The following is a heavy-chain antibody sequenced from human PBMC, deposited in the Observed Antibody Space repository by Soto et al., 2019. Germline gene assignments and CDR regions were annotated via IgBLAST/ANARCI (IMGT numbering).Heavy chain of an antibody. Sequence: SETLSLTCNVSGASLSRYYWSWIRQPPGKGLEWIGRIYATGDTDYNPSLKSRISMSVDMSKKQFSLTLRSVTAADTAIYYCVRDGTKNLRDRFGPWGRGILVTVSS. V-gene: IGHV4-4*07. CDR1: GASLSRYY. CDR2: IYATGDT. J-gene: IGHJ5*02. CDR3: VRDGTKNLRDRFGP. D-gene: IGHD1-26*01.